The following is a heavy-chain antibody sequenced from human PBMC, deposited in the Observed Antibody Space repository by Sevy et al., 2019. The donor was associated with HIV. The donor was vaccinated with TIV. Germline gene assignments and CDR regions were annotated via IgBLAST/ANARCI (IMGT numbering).Heavy chain of an antibody. CDR2: INHSGRT. CDR3: ARGKGTGFDP. V-gene: IGHV4-34*01. D-gene: IGHD3-9*01. J-gene: IGHJ5*02. CDR1: GGSFSGYY. Sequence: SETLSLTCALYGGSFSGYYWSWIRQAPGKGLEWIGEINHSGRTNYNPSLKSRVTISVDTPKNQFSLNVTSVTAADTGVYYCARGKGTGFDPWGQGSLVTVSS.